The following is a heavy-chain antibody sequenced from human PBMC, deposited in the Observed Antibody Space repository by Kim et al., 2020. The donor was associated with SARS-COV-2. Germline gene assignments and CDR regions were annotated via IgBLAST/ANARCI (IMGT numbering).Heavy chain of an antibody. V-gene: IGHV1-69*02. Sequence: NDAQKLQGRVTSTADKSTSTAYMELSSLRSEDTAVYYCATLSGSYSAFDIWGQGTMVTVSS. J-gene: IGHJ3*02. D-gene: IGHD1-26*01. CDR3: ATLSGSYSAFDI.